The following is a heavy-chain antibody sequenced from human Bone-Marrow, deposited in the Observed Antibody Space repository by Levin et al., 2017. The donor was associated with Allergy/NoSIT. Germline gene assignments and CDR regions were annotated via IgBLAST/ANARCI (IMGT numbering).Heavy chain of an antibody. CDR1: GFIFDDHV. D-gene: IGHD2-2*02. CDR3: AAIKVDV. Sequence: SLKISCTASGFIFDDHVMHWVRQGPGKGLEWVSSISWNSAIIGYADSVKGRFTVSRDNAKKSLYLQMNSLRPEDTALYYCAAIKVDVWGQGTTVTVSS. J-gene: IGHJ6*02. V-gene: IGHV3-9*01. CDR2: ISWNSAII.